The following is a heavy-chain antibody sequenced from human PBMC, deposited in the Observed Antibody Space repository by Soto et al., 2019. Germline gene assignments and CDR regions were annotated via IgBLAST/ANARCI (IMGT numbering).Heavy chain of an antibody. Sequence: EVQLVESGGGLVKPGGSLRVSCAASGFSFSSYTMNWVRQAPGKGLEWVSSISWSSSYIYYTDSVKGRFTVSRDNAKNTLYLQMNRLRAEDTAVYYFASLVTTGLADYWGPGTLVTVSS. CDR3: ASLVTTGLADY. J-gene: IGHJ4*02. V-gene: IGHV3-21*04. CDR1: GFSFSSYT. CDR2: ISWSSSYI. D-gene: IGHD1-1*01.